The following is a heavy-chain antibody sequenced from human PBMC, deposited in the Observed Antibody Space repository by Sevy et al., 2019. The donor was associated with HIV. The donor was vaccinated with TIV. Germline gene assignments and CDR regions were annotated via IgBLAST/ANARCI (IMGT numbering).Heavy chain of an antibody. CDR1: GFTFSNYA. CDR2: ISGTGGSGDKT. V-gene: IGHV3-23*01. J-gene: IGHJ4*02. D-gene: IGHD3-22*01. Sequence: GESLKISCAASGFTFSNYAMNWVRQAPGKGLEWVSGISGTGGSGDKTNYADSVKGRFTISRDDSKNSLYLQLNSLRAEDTVIYYCARKYDSSGYFDYWGQGTLVTVSS. CDR3: ARKYDSSGYFDY.